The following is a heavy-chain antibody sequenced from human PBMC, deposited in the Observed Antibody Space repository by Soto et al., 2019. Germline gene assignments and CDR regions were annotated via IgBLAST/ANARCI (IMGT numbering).Heavy chain of an antibody. Sequence: QMQLQESGPGLVKPSQTLSLTCTVSGDSISSVGFYWTWIRQHPGKGLEWIGYIYHIGSTYSDPSLRSRVTISLDTSTNQFSLKLSTVTAADTAVYYCARETTTLAGAFDIWGQGTMVTVSS. V-gene: IGHV4-31*03. CDR3: ARETTTLAGAFDI. J-gene: IGHJ3*02. CDR1: GDSISSVGFY. D-gene: IGHD1-1*01. CDR2: IYHIGST.